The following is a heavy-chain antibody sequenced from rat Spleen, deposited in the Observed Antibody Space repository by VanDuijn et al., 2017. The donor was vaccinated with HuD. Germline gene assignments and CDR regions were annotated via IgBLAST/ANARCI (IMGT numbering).Heavy chain of an antibody. CDR2: ISYSGST. J-gene: IGHJ3*01. CDR3: TRGLSMSSTNYYYALFAY. Sequence: EVHLQESGPGLVKPSQSLSLTCSVTGYSITSNYWGWIRKFPGNKMEWMGYISYSGSTGYNPSLKSLISITRDTSKNQFFLKLNSVTTEDTATYYCTRGLSMSSTNYYYALFAYWGQGTLVTVSS. CDR1: GYSITSNY. V-gene: IGHV3-1*01. D-gene: IGHD1-6*01.